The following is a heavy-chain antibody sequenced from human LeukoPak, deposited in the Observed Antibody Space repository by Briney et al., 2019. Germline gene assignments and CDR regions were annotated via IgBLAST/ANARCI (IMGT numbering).Heavy chain of an antibody. CDR2: ISSGTGSYI. J-gene: IGHJ4*02. Sequence: GGSLRLSCVASGFSFSSYSMNWVRQAPEKGLEWVSTISSGTGSYIYYADSVRGRFTISRDNAKNSLYLQMNSLRAEDTAVYYCARCSGVFGSSGYWGQGTLVTVSS. CDR1: GFSFSSYS. CDR3: ARCSGVFGSSGY. V-gene: IGHV3-21*01. D-gene: IGHD6-6*01.